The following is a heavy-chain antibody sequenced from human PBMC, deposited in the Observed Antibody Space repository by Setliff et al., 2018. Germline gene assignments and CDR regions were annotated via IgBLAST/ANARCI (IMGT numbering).Heavy chain of an antibody. J-gene: IGHJ3*02. CDR3: ARPRTSSNPDSDSSDI. V-gene: IGHV5-51*01. Sequence: PGESLKISCKGSGYTFANYWIGWVRQMPGKGLEWMGIIYPGDSDTRYSPSFRGQVTISADKSISTAYLQWSSLKASDTAMYYCARPRTSSNPDSDSSDIWGQGTLVTVS. CDR2: IYPGDSDT. D-gene: IGHD6-13*01. CDR1: GYTFANYW.